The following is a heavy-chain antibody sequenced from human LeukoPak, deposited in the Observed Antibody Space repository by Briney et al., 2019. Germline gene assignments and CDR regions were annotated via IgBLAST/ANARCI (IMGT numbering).Heavy chain of an antibody. V-gene: IGHV3-21*01. CDR3: ARDSGDSSGYYFDAFDI. CDR1: GFTFSSYS. D-gene: IGHD3-22*01. J-gene: IGHJ3*02. Sequence: PGGSLRLSCAASGFTFSSYSMNWVRQAPGKGLEWVSSISSSSSYIYYADSMKGRFTISRDNAKNSLYLQMNSLRAEDTAVYYCARDSGDSSGYYFDAFDIWGQGKMVTVSS. CDR2: ISSSSSYI.